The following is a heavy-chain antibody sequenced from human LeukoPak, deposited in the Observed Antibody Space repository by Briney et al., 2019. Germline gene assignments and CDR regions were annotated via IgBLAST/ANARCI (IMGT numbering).Heavy chain of an antibody. D-gene: IGHD3-10*01. CDR3: AKDRGWMVQGDPANYTDY. V-gene: IGHV3-23*01. Sequence: GGSLRLSCAASGFTFSSYAMSWVRQAPGKGLEWVSAISGSGGSTYYADSVKGRFTISRDNSKNTLYLQMNSLRAEDTAVYYCAKDRGWMVQGDPANYTDYWGQGTLVTVSS. CDR1: GFTFSSYA. CDR2: ISGSGGST. J-gene: IGHJ4*02.